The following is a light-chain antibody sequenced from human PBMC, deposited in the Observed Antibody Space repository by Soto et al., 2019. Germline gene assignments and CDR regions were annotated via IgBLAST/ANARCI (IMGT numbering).Light chain of an antibody. CDR2: QHN. CDR1: NLGDKY. Sequence: SYELTQPPSVSVSPGQTVSITCSGDNLGDKYACWYQQKPGQSPVLVIYQHNRRPSGIPERFSGSNSGNTATLTISGTQAMDEADYYCQAWDSSTAHVVFGGGTKLTVL. CDR3: QAWDSSTAHVV. V-gene: IGLV3-1*01. J-gene: IGLJ2*01.